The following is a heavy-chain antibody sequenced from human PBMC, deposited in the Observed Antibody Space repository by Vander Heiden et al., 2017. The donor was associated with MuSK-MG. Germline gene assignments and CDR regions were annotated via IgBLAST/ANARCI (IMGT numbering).Heavy chain of an antibody. J-gene: IGHJ4*02. V-gene: IGHV3-9*03. CDR3: TKGGSVWYDQPPHFCDY. D-gene: IGHD6-19*01. CDR1: GFTFDDYA. CDR2: ISWNSGTR. Sequence: EVQLVESGGGFVQPGRSLRLSCAASGFTFDDYAMHWVRQAPGKGLEWVSGISWNSGTRGYADSVKGRFTISRDNAKNSLYLHMDSLRIEDMALYFCTKGGSVWYDQPPHFCDYWGQGTLGTVSS.